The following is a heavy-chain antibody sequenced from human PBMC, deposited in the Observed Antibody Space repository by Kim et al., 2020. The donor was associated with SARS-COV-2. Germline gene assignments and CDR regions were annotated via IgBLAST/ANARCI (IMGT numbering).Heavy chain of an antibody. Sequence: SVKVSCKASGGTFSSYAISWVRQAPGQGLEWMGRIIPILGIANYAQKFQGRVTITADKSTSTAYMELSSLRSEDTAVYYCARERYGSGSLPIRIPLDYWGPGTLVTVSS. CDR1: GGTFSSYA. V-gene: IGHV1-69*04. CDR2: IIPILGIA. CDR3: ARERYGSGSLPIRIPLDY. D-gene: IGHD3-10*01. J-gene: IGHJ4*02.